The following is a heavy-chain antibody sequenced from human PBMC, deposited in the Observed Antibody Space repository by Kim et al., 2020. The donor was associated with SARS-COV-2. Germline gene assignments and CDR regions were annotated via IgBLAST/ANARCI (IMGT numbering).Heavy chain of an antibody. CDR1: GGSISSGSYY. Sequence: SETLSLTCTVSGGSISSGSYYWSWIRQPAGKGLEWIGRIYTSGSTNYNTSLKSRVTKSVDTSKNQFPLRLSTVTAADTAVYYCARSSSSSAEWGQGTLVTVSS. CDR3: ARSSSSSAE. V-gene: IGHV4-61*02. J-gene: IGHJ4*02. D-gene: IGHD6-6*01. CDR2: IYTSGST.